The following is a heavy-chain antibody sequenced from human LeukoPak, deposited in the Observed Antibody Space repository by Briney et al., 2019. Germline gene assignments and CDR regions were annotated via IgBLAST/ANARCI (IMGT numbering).Heavy chain of an antibody. D-gene: IGHD2-15*01. J-gene: IGHJ4*02. CDR2: IGGDVRT. Sequence: LAGGSLRLSCAASGFTFSSYGMSWVRQAPGKGLEWVSGIGGDVRTHYADSVKGRFTISRDNSKNTMYLQMNSLRAEDTAVYYCAKDIIGWSFDYWGQGTLVTVSS. CDR1: GFTFSSYG. CDR3: AKDIIGWSFDY. V-gene: IGHV3-23*01.